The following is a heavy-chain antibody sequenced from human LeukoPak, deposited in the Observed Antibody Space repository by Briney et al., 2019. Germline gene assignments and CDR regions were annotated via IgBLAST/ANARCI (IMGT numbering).Heavy chain of an antibody. D-gene: IGHD3-10*01. CDR3: ARGMYGSGSYANYYYYYMDV. CDR1: GYTFTGYY. Sequence: ASVKVSCKASGYTFTGYYMHWVRQAPGQGLEWMGWINPKSGGTNEAQKFQGRVTMTRDTSISTAYMELSRLRSDDTAVYYCARGMYGSGSYANYYYYYMDVWGKGTTVTVSS. CDR2: INPKSGGT. J-gene: IGHJ6*03. V-gene: IGHV1-2*02.